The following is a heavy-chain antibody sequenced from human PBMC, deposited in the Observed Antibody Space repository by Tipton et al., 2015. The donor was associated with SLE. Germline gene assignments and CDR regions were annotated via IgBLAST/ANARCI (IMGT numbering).Heavy chain of an antibody. CDR2: VFSSGTT. J-gene: IGHJ4*02. Sequence: SLTCTVSSGSVSSGAYYWSWIRQHPGKGLEWIGYVFSSGTTYYNPSLQGRLSMSLDTSKNQLSLQLSSVTSADTAVYYCARYFYDSSGVCLFDLWGQGTLVTVSS. V-gene: IGHV4-31*03. CDR1: SGSVSSGAYY. D-gene: IGHD3-22*01. CDR3: ARYFYDSSGVCLFDL.